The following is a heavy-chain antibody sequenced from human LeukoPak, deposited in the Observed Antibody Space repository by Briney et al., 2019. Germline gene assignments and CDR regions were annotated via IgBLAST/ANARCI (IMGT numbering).Heavy chain of an antibody. V-gene: IGHV3-30*02. D-gene: IGHD1-26*01. Sequence: PGGSLRLSCAASRFTFSNYGMHWVRQAPGKGLEWVAVIQYDGSNKYYADSVKGRFTTSRDNSKNTLYLQMNSLRAEDTAMYYCAKLRGSGTYNDALDIWGQGTLVTVSS. CDR2: IQYDGSNK. CDR1: RFTFSNYG. CDR3: AKLRGSGTYNDALDI. J-gene: IGHJ3*02.